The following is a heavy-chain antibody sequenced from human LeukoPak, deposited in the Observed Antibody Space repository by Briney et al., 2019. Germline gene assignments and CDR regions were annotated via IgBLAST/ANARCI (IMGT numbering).Heavy chain of an antibody. Sequence: ASVKVSCKASGGTFSSYAISWVRQAPGQGLEWVGGIIPIFGTANYAQKFQGRVTITTDESTSTAYMELSSLRSEDTAVYYCAGSYKGYDYLWGSYRSRHFDYWGQGTLLTVSS. J-gene: IGHJ4*02. CDR2: IIPIFGTA. D-gene: IGHD3-16*02. CDR3: AGSYKGYDYLWGSYRSRHFDY. V-gene: IGHV1-69*05. CDR1: GGTFSSYA.